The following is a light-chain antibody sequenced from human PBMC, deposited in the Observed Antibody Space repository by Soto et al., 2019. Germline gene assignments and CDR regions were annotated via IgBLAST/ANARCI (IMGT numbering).Light chain of an antibody. Sequence: EIVFTQSPGTLSLSPGDRATLSCRASQTLRSGYLAWYQHKPGQAPRLLIYDVSSRTTGIPDRFSGSGSGTDFTLTISRLEPEDSAVYYCHQYGSSPREFGQGTKVDIK. CDR1: QTLRSGY. CDR3: HQYGSSPRE. V-gene: IGKV3-20*01. J-gene: IGKJ1*01. CDR2: DVS.